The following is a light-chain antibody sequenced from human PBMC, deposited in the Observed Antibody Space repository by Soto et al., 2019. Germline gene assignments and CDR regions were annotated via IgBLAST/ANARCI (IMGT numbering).Light chain of an antibody. Sequence: DIQMTQSPSTLSASVGDRVTITCRASQSFSSWLAWYQQKPGKAPKLLIYKASSLESGVPSRFSGSGSGTEFTLTISSLQPDDFATYYCQQYKSYPYTFGQGNKLEIK. CDR2: KAS. CDR1: QSFSSW. J-gene: IGKJ2*01. V-gene: IGKV1-5*03. CDR3: QQYKSYPYT.